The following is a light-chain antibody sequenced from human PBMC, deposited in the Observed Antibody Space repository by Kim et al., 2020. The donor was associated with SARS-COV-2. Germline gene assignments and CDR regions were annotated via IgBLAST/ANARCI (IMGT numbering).Light chain of an antibody. Sequence: DSLTRTRQARWGIRHSRAWYQQRLGKAPKLLLSATSKLGRGVPSRFSGSGSGTTYTLTISNLQPEDLATYYCQQYYSHPLTFGGGTKVDIK. V-gene: IGKV1-NL1*01. CDR1: WGIRHS. CDR2: ATS. J-gene: IGKJ4*01. CDR3: QQYYSHPLT.